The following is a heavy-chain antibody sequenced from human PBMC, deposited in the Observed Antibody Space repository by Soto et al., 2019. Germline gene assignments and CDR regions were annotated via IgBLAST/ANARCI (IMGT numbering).Heavy chain of an antibody. CDR1: GGSISSGGYS. J-gene: IGHJ4*02. Sequence: SETLSLTCAVSGGSISSGGYSWSWIRQPPGKGLEWIGYIYYSGSTNYNPSLKSRVTISVDTSKNQFSLKLSSVTAADTAVYYCALGELSLFDYWGQGTLVTVSS. D-gene: IGHD3-16*02. CDR3: ALGELSLFDY. CDR2: IYYSGST. V-gene: IGHV4-61*08.